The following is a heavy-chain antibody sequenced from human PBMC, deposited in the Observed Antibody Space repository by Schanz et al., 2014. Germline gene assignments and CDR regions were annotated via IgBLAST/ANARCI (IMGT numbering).Heavy chain of an antibody. V-gene: IGHV3-11*01. Sequence: QVQLVESGGGLVKPGGSLRLSCAASGFTFSDYYMNGIRQAPGKGLGWVSYISNRGYTIYYAGSLKGRFTISRDNAKNSLYLQMNSLRAEDTAVYYCARAPPPYSSSPYYWYYGMDVWGQGTTVTVSS. CDR3: ARAPPPYSSSPYYWYYGMDV. CDR1: GFTFSDYY. J-gene: IGHJ6*02. CDR2: ISNRGYTI. D-gene: IGHD6-6*01.